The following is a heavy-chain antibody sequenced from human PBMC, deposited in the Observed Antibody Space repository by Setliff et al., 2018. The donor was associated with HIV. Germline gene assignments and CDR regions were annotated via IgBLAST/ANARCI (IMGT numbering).Heavy chain of an antibody. V-gene: IGHV4-39*01. CDR1: GGSISRGSYS. Sequence: LSLTCTVSGGSISRGSYSWGWIRQPPGKGLEWIGSISYTGITNYNPSLKSRVTISVDTSQNQFSLKLSSVTAADTAVYYCARGFDYAQRPPLYYFDYWGQGTLVTVSS. CDR2: ISYTGIT. J-gene: IGHJ4*02. D-gene: IGHD2-2*01. CDR3: ARGFDYAQRPPLYYFDY.